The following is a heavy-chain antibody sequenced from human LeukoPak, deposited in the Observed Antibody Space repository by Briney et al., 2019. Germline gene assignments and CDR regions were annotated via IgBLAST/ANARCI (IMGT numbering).Heavy chain of an antibody. Sequence: ASVKVSCKASGYTFTSYDINWVRQATGQGLEWMGWMNPNSGNTGYAQKFQGRVTMTRNTPISTAYMELSSLRSEDTAVYYCARSGIQLWFGGGYYYGMDVWGQGTTVTVSS. V-gene: IGHV1-8*01. D-gene: IGHD5-18*01. CDR3: ARSGIQLWFGGGYYYGMDV. CDR1: GYTFTSYD. J-gene: IGHJ6*02. CDR2: MNPNSGNT.